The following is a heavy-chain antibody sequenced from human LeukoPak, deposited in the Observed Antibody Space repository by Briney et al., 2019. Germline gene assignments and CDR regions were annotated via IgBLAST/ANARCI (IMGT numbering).Heavy chain of an antibody. CDR2: IVTSGNTI. J-gene: IGHJ4*02. CDR3: AKDRSSSGSYFDY. Sequence: PGGSLRLSCAASGFTFSGYSMNWVRQAPGWGLEWVSYIVTSGNTIYYADSVKGRFTISRDNAKNSLYLQMNSLRDEDTAVYYCAKDRSSSGSYFDYWGQGTLITVSS. V-gene: IGHV3-48*02. CDR1: GFTFSGYS. D-gene: IGHD3-10*01.